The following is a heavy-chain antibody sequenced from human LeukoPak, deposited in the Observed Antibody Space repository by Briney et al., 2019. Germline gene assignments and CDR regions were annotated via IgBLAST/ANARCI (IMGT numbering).Heavy chain of an antibody. D-gene: IGHD3-10*01. Sequence: SETLSLTGAVYGGSFSGYYWSWIRQPPGKGLEWIGEINHSGSTNYNPSLKSRVTISVDTSKNQFSLKLSSVTAADTAVYYCARTVYYYGSGSSRYYFDYWGQGTLVTVSS. CDR1: GGSFSGYY. CDR3: ARTVYYYGSGSSRYYFDY. CDR2: INHSGST. J-gene: IGHJ4*02. V-gene: IGHV4-34*01.